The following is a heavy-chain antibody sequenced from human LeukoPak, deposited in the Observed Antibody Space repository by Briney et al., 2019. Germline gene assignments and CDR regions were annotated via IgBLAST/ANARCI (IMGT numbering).Heavy chain of an antibody. CDR1: GFTFSDYA. CDR2: ISSSGIST. CDR3: AEGGYDQDFDY. Sequence: GGSLRLSCAASGFTFSDYAMSWVRQAPGKGLEWVSDISSSGISTHYADSVRGRFTTSRDNFKNTLYLQMNSLRAEDTAVYYCAEGGYDQDFDYWGQGTLVTVSS. J-gene: IGHJ4*02. D-gene: IGHD5-12*01. V-gene: IGHV3-23*01.